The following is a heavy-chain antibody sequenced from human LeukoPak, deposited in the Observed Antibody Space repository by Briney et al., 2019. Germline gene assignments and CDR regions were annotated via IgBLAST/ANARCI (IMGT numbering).Heavy chain of an antibody. CDR3: SRTAGEDIVVVPAGNGMGG. D-gene: IGHD2-2*01. CDR1: GFTFRSYS. Sequence: KSGGSLRLSCAASGFTFRSYSMNWVRQAPGKGLEWVSSISSSSSYIYYADSVKGRFTISRDNAKNSLYLQMNSLRAEDTAVYYWSRTAGEDIVVVPAGNGMGGLGQGTKV. V-gene: IGHV3-21*01. CDR2: ISSSSSYI. J-gene: IGHJ6*01.